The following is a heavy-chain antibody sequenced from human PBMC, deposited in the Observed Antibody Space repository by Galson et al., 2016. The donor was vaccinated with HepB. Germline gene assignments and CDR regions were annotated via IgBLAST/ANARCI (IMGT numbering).Heavy chain of an antibody. CDR1: GGSISSGGYS. CDR2: IYHSGST. D-gene: IGHD6-13*01. V-gene: IGHV4-30-2*01. J-gene: IGHJ2*01. Sequence: LSLTCSVSGGSISSGGYSWSWIRQPPGKGLEWIGYIYHSGSTYYNPSLKSRVTISVDRSKNQFSLKLSSVTAADTAVYYCARGRGSSWSNYWYFDLWCRGTLVTDSS. CDR3: ARGRGSSWSNYWYFDL.